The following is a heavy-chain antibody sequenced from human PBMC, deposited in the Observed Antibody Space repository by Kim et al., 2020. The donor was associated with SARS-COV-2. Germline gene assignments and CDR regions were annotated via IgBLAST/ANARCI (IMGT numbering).Heavy chain of an antibody. CDR1: GYTFTSYY. Sequence: ASVKVSCKASGYTFTSYYMHWVRQAPGQGLEWMGIINPSGGSTSYAQKFQGRVTMTRDTSTSTVYMELSSLRSEDTAVYYCARENWITMIVVAQPSNYYYGMDVWGQGTTVTVSS. CDR2: INPSGGST. CDR3: ARENWITMIVVAQPSNYYYGMDV. J-gene: IGHJ6*02. V-gene: IGHV1-46*01. D-gene: IGHD3-22*01.